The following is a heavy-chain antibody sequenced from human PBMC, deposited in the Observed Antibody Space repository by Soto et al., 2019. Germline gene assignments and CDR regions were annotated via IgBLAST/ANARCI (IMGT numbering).Heavy chain of an antibody. J-gene: IGHJ5*02. CDR1: GFTFSSYG. Sequence: GGSLRLSCAASGFTFSSYGMHWVRQAPGKGLEWVAVIWYDGSNKYYADSVKGRFTISRDNSKNTLYLQMNSLRAEDTAVYYCARGCSSTSCNNWFDPWGQGTLVTVSS. D-gene: IGHD2-2*01. CDR2: IWYDGSNK. CDR3: ARGCSSTSCNNWFDP. V-gene: IGHV3-33*01.